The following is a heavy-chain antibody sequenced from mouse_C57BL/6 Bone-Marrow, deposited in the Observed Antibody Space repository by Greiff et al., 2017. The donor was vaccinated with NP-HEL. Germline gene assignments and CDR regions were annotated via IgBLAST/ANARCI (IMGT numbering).Heavy chain of an antibody. V-gene: IGHV14-2*01. D-gene: IGHD1-1*02. CDR3: AALWPFAY. CDR2: IDPEDGET. CDR1: GFNIKDYY. J-gene: IGHJ3*01. Sequence: EVKLMESGAELVKPGASVKLSCTASGFNIKDYYMHWVKQRTEQGLEWIGRIDPEDGETKYAPKFQGKATITADTSSNTAYLQRSSLTSEDTAVYYCAALWPFAYWGQGTLVTVSA.